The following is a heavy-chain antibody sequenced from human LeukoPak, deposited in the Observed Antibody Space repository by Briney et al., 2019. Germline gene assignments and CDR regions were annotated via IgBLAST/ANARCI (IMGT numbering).Heavy chain of an antibody. CDR1: GGSISSSSYY. Sequence: PSETLSLTCTVSGGSISSSSYYWGWIRQPPGKGLEWIGSIYYSGSTYYNPSLKSRVTISVDTSKNQFSLKLSSVTAADTAVYYCARESRKIGDLVSWFGPWGQGTLVTVSS. V-gene: IGHV4-39*07. CDR3: ARESRKIGDLVSWFGP. CDR2: IYYSGST. J-gene: IGHJ5*02. D-gene: IGHD2-21*01.